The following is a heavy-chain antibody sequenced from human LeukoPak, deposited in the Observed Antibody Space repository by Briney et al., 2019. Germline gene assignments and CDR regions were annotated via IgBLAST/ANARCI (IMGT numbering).Heavy chain of an antibody. J-gene: IGHJ6*03. CDR1: GFTFSSYS. CDR2: ISTSSSYI. Sequence: GGSLRLSCAAYGFTFSSYSMNWVRQAPGKGLEWVSFISTSSSYIYYADSVKGRFTISRDNAKNSLYLEMNSLRAEDTAVYYCARVLSGRGSLYSYYYYMDVWGKGTTVTISS. D-gene: IGHD3-10*01. V-gene: IGHV3-21*04. CDR3: ARVLSGRGSLYSYYYYMDV.